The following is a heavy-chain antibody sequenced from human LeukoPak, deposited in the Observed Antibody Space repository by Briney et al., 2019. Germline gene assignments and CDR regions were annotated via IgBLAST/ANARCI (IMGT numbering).Heavy chain of an antibody. CDR2: ISPSGDIT. CDR1: GFTFSNHG. V-gene: IGHV3-23*01. J-gene: IGHJ4*02. D-gene: IGHD3-10*01. CDR3: AKDDAWLRFGE. Sequence: GGSLRLSCAASGFTFSNHGMNWVRQAPGRGLEWVSGISPSGDITYYADSVKGRFTISRDNSKNTVYLQVISLTAEDTAVYYCAKDDAWLRFGEWSQGTLVTVSS.